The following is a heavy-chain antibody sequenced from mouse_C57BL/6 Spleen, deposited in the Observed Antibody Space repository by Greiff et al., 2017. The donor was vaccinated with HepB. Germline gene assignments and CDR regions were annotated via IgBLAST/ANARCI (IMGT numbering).Heavy chain of an antibody. V-gene: IGHV1-76*01. CDR3: AAYSNYRAMDY. CDR1: GYTFTDYY. D-gene: IGHD2-5*01. J-gene: IGHJ4*01. Sequence: QVHVKQSGAELVRPGASVKLSCKASGYTFTDYYINWVKQRPGQGLEWIARIYPGSGNTYYNEKFKGKATLTAEKSSSTAYMQLSSLTSEDSAVYFCAAYSNYRAMDYWGQGTSVTVSS. CDR2: IYPGSGNT.